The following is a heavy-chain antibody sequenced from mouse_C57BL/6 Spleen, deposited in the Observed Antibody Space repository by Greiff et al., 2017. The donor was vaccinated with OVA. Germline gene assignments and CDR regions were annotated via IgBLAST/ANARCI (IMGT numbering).Heavy chain of an antibody. J-gene: IGHJ2*01. CDR3: ARFTTVVAVDY. CDR2: IYPGDGDT. Sequence: QVQLQQSGPELVKPGASVKISCKASGYAFSSSWMNWVKQRPGKGLEWIGRIYPGDGDTNYNGKFKGKATLTADKSSSTAYMQISSLTSEDSAVYFCARFTTVVAVDYWGQGTTLTVSS. CDR1: GYAFSSSW. V-gene: IGHV1-82*01. D-gene: IGHD1-1*01.